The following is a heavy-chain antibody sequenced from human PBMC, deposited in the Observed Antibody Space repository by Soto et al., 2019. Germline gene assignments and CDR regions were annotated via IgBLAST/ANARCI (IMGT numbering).Heavy chain of an antibody. Sequence: PSETLSLTCTVSGGSISSGDYYWSWIHQPPGKGLEWIGYIYYSGSTYYNPSLKSRVTISVDTSKNQFSLKLSSVTAADTAVYYCATTSRYGSSGKFDYWGQGTLVTVSS. J-gene: IGHJ4*02. V-gene: IGHV4-30-4*01. D-gene: IGHD6-6*01. CDR3: ATTSRYGSSGKFDY. CDR2: IYYSGST. CDR1: GGSISSGDYY.